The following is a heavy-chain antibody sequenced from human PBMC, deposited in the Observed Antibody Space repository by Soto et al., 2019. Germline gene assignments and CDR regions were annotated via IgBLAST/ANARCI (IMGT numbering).Heavy chain of an antibody. Sequence: SETLSLTCAVSGDAISSSKWWTWVRQPPGKGLEWIGKIHHSGIINYNPSLKSRVTISLDKAKNQFSLKLSSVTAADTAVYYCAREGYNYDYYYWGQGTLVTVS. J-gene: IGHJ4*02. CDR3: AREGYNYDYYY. V-gene: IGHV4-4*02. CDR1: GDAISSSKW. D-gene: IGHD5-18*01. CDR2: IHHSGII.